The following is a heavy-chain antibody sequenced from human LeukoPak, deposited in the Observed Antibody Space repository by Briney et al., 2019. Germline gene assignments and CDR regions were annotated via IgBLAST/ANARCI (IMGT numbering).Heavy chain of an antibody. J-gene: IGHJ3*02. D-gene: IGHD1-1*01. CDR2: IIPIFGTA. CDR3: AIEAQLERRLDAFDI. CDR1: GGTFSSYA. V-gene: IGHV1-69*05. Sequence: SVKVSCKASGGTFSSYAISWVRQAPGQGLEWMGGIIPIFGTANYAQKFQGGVTITTDESTSTAYMELSSLRSEDTAVYYCAIEAQLERRLDAFDIWGQGTMVTVSS.